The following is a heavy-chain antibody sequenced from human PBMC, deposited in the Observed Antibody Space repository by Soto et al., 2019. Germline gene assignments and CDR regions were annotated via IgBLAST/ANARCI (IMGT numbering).Heavy chain of an antibody. CDR1: GFAFNTYS. Sequence: EVQLVESGGGPAKPGGSLRLSCAASGFAFNTYSMNWVRQAPGTGLEWVAFITRSSSYIYYADSVRGRFTLSRDNAKNSLYMQMNGLRYEYTAIYYWARVDGWVVLEYWGQRTMITVSS. D-gene: IGHD6-19*01. J-gene: IGHJ4*02. V-gene: IGHV3-21*06. CDR2: ITRSSSYI. CDR3: ARVDGWVVLEY.